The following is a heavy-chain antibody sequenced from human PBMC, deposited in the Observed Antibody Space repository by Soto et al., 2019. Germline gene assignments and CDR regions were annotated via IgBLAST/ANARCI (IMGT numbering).Heavy chain of an antibody. CDR2: IYWDDDK. Sequence: QITLKESGPTLVKPTQTLTLTCTFSGFSLSTSGVGVGWIRQPPGKALEWLALIYWDDDKRYSPSLKSRLTITKDDSKNQVVLTMTNMDPVDTATYYCAHRGYCSGGSCYSGAYFNWFDPWGQGTLVTVSS. CDR3: AHRGYCSGGSCYSGAYFNWFDP. CDR1: GFSLSTSGVG. V-gene: IGHV2-5*02. J-gene: IGHJ5*02. D-gene: IGHD2-15*01.